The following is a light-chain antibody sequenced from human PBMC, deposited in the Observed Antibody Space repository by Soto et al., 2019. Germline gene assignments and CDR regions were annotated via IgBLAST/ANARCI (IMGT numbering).Light chain of an antibody. Sequence: EIVVTQSPGTLYLSPGERASLSCRASQSVSSYLAWYQQKPGQAPRLLIYDAYNRATGIPPRFSGSGSGTDFTLTISSLEPEDSAVYYCQQRHMWPITFGQGTRLDIK. V-gene: IGKV3-11*01. J-gene: IGKJ5*01. CDR1: QSVSSY. CDR2: DAY. CDR3: QQRHMWPIT.